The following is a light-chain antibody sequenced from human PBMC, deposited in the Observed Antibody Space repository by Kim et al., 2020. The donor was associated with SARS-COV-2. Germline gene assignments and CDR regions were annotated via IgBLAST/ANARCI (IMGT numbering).Light chain of an antibody. Sequence: QSVLTQPPSASGTPGQRVTISCSGSSSNIGSHYVYCYQQRPGTAPKLLIYRNNERPSGVPDRFSGSKSGTSASLAISGLRSEDEADYYCAAWDDSLSGWVFGGGTKLTVL. CDR1: SSNIGSHY. J-gene: IGLJ3*02. V-gene: IGLV1-47*01. CDR2: RNN. CDR3: AAWDDSLSGWV.